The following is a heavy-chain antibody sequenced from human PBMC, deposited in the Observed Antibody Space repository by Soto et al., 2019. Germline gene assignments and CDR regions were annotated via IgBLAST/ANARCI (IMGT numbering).Heavy chain of an antibody. D-gene: IGHD1-26*01. CDR3: ARGRWELLSPDDAFDI. Sequence: LRLSCAASGFTFSSYWMSLVRQAPGKGLEWVANIKQDGSKKYYVDSVKGRFTISRDNAKNSLYLQMNSLRAEDTAVYYCARGRWELLSPDDAFDIWGQGTMVTVS. CDR2: IKQDGSKK. V-gene: IGHV3-7*04. CDR1: GFTFSSYW. J-gene: IGHJ3*02.